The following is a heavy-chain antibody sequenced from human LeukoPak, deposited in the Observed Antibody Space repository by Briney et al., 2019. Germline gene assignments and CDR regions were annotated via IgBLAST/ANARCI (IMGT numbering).Heavy chain of an antibody. CDR3: ARGAPGYCSSTSCYLLDY. V-gene: IGHV1-18*01. Sequence: ASVKVSCKASGYTFTSYGISWVRQAPGQGLEWMGWISAYNGNTNYAQKLQGRVTMTTDTSTSTAYMELRSLRSDDTAVYYCARGAPGYCSSTSCYLLDYWGQGTLVTVSS. CDR2: ISAYNGNT. J-gene: IGHJ4*02. CDR1: GYTFTSYG. D-gene: IGHD2-2*01.